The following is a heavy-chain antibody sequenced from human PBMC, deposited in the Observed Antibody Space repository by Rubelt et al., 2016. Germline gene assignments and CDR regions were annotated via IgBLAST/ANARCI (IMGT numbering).Heavy chain of an antibody. CDR2: IYYSGST. J-gene: IGHJ4*02. D-gene: IGHD3-9*01. Sequence: QVRLQESGPGLVKPSETLSLTCTVSGGSITNYFWNWIRQPPVKGLEWIGKIYYSGSTNYNPSLKSRVTISVDMSKNHFSLILRPGTAADTAVYYCAGVGYFGRGANYWGQGTLVTVSS. CDR1: GGSITNYF. CDR3: AGVGYFGRGANY. V-gene: IGHV4-59*01.